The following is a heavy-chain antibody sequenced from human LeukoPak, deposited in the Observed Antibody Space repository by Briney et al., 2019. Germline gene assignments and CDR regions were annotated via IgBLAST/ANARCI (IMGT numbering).Heavy chain of an antibody. D-gene: IGHD2-8*01. Sequence: PGGSLRLSCAASGFTFSSYWMHWVRQAPGKGLVWVSRINSDGSSTSYADSVKGRFTISRDNAKNTLYLQMNSLRAEDTAVYYCARAESLRYCTNGVCSITTDDAFDIWGQGTMVTVSS. CDR3: ARAESLRYCTNGVCSITTDDAFDI. CDR1: GFTFSSYW. CDR2: INSDGSST. J-gene: IGHJ3*02. V-gene: IGHV3-74*01.